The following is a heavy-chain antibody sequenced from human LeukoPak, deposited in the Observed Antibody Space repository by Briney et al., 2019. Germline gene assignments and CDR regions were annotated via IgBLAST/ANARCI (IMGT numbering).Heavy chain of an antibody. Sequence: ASVKVSCKASGYTFTSYYMHWVRQAPGQGLEWMGIINPSGGSTSYAQKFQGRVTITADESTSTAYMELSSLRSEDTAVYYCAREKGLQFDYYYMDVWGKGTTVTVSS. J-gene: IGHJ6*03. CDR1: GYTFTSYY. D-gene: IGHD5-24*01. V-gene: IGHV1-46*01. CDR3: AREKGLQFDYYYMDV. CDR2: INPSGGST.